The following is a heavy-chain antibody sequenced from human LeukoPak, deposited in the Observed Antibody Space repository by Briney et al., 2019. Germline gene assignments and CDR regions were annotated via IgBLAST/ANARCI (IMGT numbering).Heavy chain of an antibody. J-gene: IGHJ4*02. Sequence: GGSLRLSCAASGFTVSNAWMSWVRQAPGKGLKWVGRIKSKTDGETTDYAAPVKGRFTISRDDSKNTLYLQMNSLKTEDTAEYYCTTVYSDSGGFYFNYCDYWGQGTLVTVST. CDR3: TTVYSDSGGFYFNYCDY. D-gene: IGHD3-22*01. CDR2: IKSKTDGETT. CDR1: GFTVSNAW. V-gene: IGHV3-15*01.